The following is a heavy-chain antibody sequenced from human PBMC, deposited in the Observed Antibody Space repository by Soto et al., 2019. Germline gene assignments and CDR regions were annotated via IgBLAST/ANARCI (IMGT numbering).Heavy chain of an antibody. CDR3: ARGARGGQYSGYDWFYYYYGMDV. V-gene: IGHV1-2*04. Sequence: ASVKVSCKASGYTFTGYYMHWVRQAPGQGLEWMGWINPNSGGTNYAQKFQGWVTMTRDTSIRTAYMELSRLESDDTAVYYCARGARGGQYSGYDWFYYYYGMDVWGQGTTVTVSS. CDR2: INPNSGGT. CDR1: GYTFTGYY. J-gene: IGHJ6*02. D-gene: IGHD5-12*01.